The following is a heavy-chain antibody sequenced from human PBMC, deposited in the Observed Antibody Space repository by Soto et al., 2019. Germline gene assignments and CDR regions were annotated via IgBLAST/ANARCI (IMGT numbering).Heavy chain of an antibody. CDR2: ISGSGGST. V-gene: IGHV3-23*01. CDR3: AKEGSSWYKYYYGMDV. J-gene: IGHJ6*02. CDR1: GFTFSSYA. D-gene: IGHD6-13*01. Sequence: GGSLRLSCAASGFTFSSYAMSWVRQAPGKGLEWVSAISGSGGSTYYADSVKGRFTISRDNSKNTLYLQMNSLRAEDTAVYYCAKEGSSWYKYYYGMDVWGQGTTVTVSS.